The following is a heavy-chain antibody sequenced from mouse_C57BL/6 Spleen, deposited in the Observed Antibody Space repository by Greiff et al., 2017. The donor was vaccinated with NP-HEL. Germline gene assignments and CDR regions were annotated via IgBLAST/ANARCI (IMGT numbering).Heavy chain of an antibody. J-gene: IGHJ3*01. CDR1: GFTFSSYA. CDR2: ISDGGSYT. D-gene: IGHD2-5*01. CDR3: ARDGQAYYSNYFAY. V-gene: IGHV5-4*01. Sequence: EVQLVESGGGLVKPGGSLKLSCAASGFTFSSYAMSWVRQTPEKRLEWVATISDGGSYTYYPDNVKGRFTISRDNAKNNLYLQMSHLKSEDTAMYYCARDGQAYYSNYFAYWGQGTLVTVSA.